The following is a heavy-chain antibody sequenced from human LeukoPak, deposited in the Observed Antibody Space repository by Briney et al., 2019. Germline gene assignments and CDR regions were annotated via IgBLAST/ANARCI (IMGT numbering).Heavy chain of an antibody. Sequence: GGSVRLSCAASRFTFSSYAMKWVSKAPGKGLEWVLVTSYDGSDKYYADSVKGRFTISRDNSKNTLYLKMSSLRTEDTAVYHCARATYSGGYYFNQWGQGILVTVSS. J-gene: IGHJ4*02. CDR1: RFTFSSYA. D-gene: IGHD1-26*01. CDR3: ARATYSGGYYFNQ. V-gene: IGHV3-30-3*01. CDR2: TSYDGSDK.